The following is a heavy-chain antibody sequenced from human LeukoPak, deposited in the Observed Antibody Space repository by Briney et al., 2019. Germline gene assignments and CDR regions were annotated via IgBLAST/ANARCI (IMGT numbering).Heavy chain of an antibody. D-gene: IGHD3-22*01. V-gene: IGHV3-21*01. CDR3: ARLVVITLIDY. J-gene: IGHJ4*02. Sequence: GGSLRLSSAASGFTFSSYSMNWVRQAPGKGLEWVSSIISSSSYIYYADSVKGRFTISRDDAKNSLYLQMNSLRAEDTAVYYCARLVVITLIDYWGQGTLVTVSS. CDR1: GFTFSSYS. CDR2: IISSSSYI.